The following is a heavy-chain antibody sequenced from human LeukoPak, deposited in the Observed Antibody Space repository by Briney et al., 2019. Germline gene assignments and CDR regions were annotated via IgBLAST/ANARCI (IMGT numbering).Heavy chain of an antibody. D-gene: IGHD3-10*01. CDR2: INPRGGSA. CDR1: GYIFTNFY. CDR3: ARDYHGSGSLTTFDY. J-gene: IGHJ4*02. Sequence: ASVKVSCKASGYIFTNFYMHWVRQAPGQGLEWMGIINPRGGSASSAQKFQGRVTMTRDTSTSTVYMELSSLRSEDTAVYYCARDYHGSGSLTTFDYWGQGTLVTVSS. V-gene: IGHV1-46*01.